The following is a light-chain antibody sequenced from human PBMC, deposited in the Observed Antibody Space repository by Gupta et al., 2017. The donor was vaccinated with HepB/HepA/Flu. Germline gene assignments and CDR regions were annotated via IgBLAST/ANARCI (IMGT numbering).Light chain of an antibody. CDR3: HQNKNWPPQT. J-gene: IGKJ1*01. CDR1: ESVNNN. V-gene: IGKV3-15*01. Sequence: EVVLTQSPATLSVSPGERATLSCRASESVNNNLAWYQHKPGLAPRLLIYHTASRDTGITARFSGSGFGKHLTLTISSRQQEDFAVYYCHQNKNWPPQTFGQGTKVEIK. CDR2: HTA.